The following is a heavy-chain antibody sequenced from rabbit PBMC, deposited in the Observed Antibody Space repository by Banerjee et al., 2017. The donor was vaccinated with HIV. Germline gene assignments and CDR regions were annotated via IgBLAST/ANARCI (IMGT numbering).Heavy chain of an antibody. CDR3: ARGGNYIDYGSGTFDL. CDR1: GFSFSSSYY. Sequence: QSLEESGGDLVKPGASLTLTCTASGFSFSSSYYMCWVRQAPGKGLEWIGYIDTGDGRTYYASWVNGRFTISKTSSTTVTLQMTSLTAADTATYFCARGGNYIDYGSGTFDLWGQGTLVTVS. CDR2: IDTGDGRT. D-gene: IGHD7-1*01. V-gene: IGHV1S40*01. J-gene: IGHJ4*01.